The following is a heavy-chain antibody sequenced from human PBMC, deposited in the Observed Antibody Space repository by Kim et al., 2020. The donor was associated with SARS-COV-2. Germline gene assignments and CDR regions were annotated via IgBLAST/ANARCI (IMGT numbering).Heavy chain of an antibody. CDR2: IYYSGST. Sequence: SETLSLTCTVSGGSISSYYWSWIRQPPGKGLEWIGYIYYSGSTNYNPSLKSRVTISVDTSKNQFSLKLSSVTAADTAVYYCARAPGDWYYFDYWGQGTLVTVSS. V-gene: IGHV4-59*13. CDR3: ARAPGDWYYFDY. D-gene: IGHD2-21*02. CDR1: GGSISSYY. J-gene: IGHJ4*02.